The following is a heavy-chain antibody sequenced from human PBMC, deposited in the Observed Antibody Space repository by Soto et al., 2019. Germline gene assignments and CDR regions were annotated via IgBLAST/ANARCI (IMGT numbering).Heavy chain of an antibody. D-gene: IGHD3-3*01. V-gene: IGHV4-34*01. Sequence: ETLSLTCAVYGGSFNGYYWNWIRQPPGKGLEWIGEINHTGCTHYNPSLKSRVTMSVDTSKNQFSLRLSSVTAADTAIYYCATRITVFGLLIPPFDPWGQGTQVTVSS. CDR3: ATRITVFGLLIPPFDP. CDR1: GGSFNGYY. J-gene: IGHJ5*02. CDR2: INHTGCT.